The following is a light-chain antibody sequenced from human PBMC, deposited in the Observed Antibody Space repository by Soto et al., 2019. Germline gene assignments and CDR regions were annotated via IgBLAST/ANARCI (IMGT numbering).Light chain of an antibody. J-gene: IGLJ1*01. CDR1: SSDVGGYDY. Sequence: QSALTQPACVSGSPGQSITISCTGSSSDVGGYDYVSWYQLHPGMAPKLMVFEVSNRPSGVSYRFSGSKSGNTASLTISGLQAEDEADYFCSSYSISTAYLFGTGTKVTVL. V-gene: IGLV2-14*01. CDR3: SSYSISTAYL. CDR2: EVS.